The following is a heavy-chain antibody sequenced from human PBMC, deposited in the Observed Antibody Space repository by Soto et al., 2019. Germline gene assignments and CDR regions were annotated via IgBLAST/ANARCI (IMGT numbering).Heavy chain of an antibody. J-gene: IGHJ1*01. CDR1: GGSISSGGYY. CDR3: ARDSGSGSL. CDR2: IFYSGTT. Sequence: SETLSLTCTVSGGSISSGGYYWSWIRQHPGKGLEWIGYIFYSGTTYYNPSLKSRVTISVDTSKNQFSLKLSSVTAADTAVYYCARDSGSGSLWGQGTLVTVSS. D-gene: IGHD1-26*01. V-gene: IGHV4-31*03.